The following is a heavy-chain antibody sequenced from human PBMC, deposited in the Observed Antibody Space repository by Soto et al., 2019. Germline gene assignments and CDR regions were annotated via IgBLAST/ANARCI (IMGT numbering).Heavy chain of an antibody. D-gene: IGHD2-2*01. Sequence: GASVKVSWKASGYSFSNYGIIWVRQAPGQGLEWMGWIRAYNGNTNYAQKFQGRVTMTTDTSTSTAYMELRSLRSDDTAVYYCARKYCSSTSCYMFDYWGQGTLVTVSS. CDR1: GYSFSNYG. V-gene: IGHV1-18*01. CDR2: IRAYNGNT. J-gene: IGHJ4*02. CDR3: ARKYCSSTSCYMFDY.